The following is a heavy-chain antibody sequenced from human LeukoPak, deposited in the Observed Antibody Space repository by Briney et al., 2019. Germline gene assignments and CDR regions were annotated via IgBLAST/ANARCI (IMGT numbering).Heavy chain of an antibody. CDR1: GFTVSSNY. D-gene: IGHD6-19*01. CDR2: IYSGGTT. V-gene: IGHV3-66*01. Sequence: PGGSLRLSCAASGFTVSSNYMSWVRQAPGKGLEWVSVIYSGGTTDYADSVKGRFTISTDNSKSILYLQMNSLRAEDTAVYHCARSRSLIAVAMDVWGQGTTVTVSS. J-gene: IGHJ6*02. CDR3: ARSRSLIAVAMDV.